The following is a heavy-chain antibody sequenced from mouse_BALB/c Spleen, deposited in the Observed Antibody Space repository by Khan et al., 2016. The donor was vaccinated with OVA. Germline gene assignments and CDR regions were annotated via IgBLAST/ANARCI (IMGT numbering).Heavy chain of an antibody. J-gene: IGHJ3*01. V-gene: IGHV5-9-3*01. CDR1: GFTFSTFA. Sequence: EVELVESGGDLVKPGGSLKLSCSASGFTFSTFAMSWVRQTPEKSLEWVATISSDGDYIYYPDSVKGRFTISRDNAKNTLYLQMSSLRSEDTAMYYCARHNYGPFAYWGQGTLVTVSA. CDR2: ISSDGDYI. CDR3: ARHNYGPFAY. D-gene: IGHD1-1*01.